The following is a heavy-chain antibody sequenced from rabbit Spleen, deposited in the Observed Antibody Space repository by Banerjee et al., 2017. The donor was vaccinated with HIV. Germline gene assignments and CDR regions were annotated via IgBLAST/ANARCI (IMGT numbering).Heavy chain of an antibody. CDR3: ARVGFADYGYAFNL. CDR1: GFSFSDRDV. V-gene: IGHV1S45*01. D-gene: IGHD6-1*01. J-gene: IGHJ4*01. CDR2: INAATAKP. Sequence: QEQLVESGGGLVKPGASLTLTCKASGFSFSDRDVMCWVRQAPGKGLEWIACINAATAKPVYATWAKGRFTISRTSSTTVTLQMTSLTASDTATYFCARVGFADYGYAFNLWGPGTLVTVS.